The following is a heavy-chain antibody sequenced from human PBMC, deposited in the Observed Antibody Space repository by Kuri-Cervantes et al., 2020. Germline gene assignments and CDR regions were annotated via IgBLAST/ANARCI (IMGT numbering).Heavy chain of an antibody. CDR1: GSTFSSYA. Sequence: LSLTCAASGSTFSSYAMSWVRQAPGKGLEWVSAISGSGGSTYYADSVKGRFTISRDNSKNTLYLQMNSLRAEDTAVYYCAKSSNYDILTGYTSWGQGTLVTVSS. CDR3: AKSSNYDILTGYTS. D-gene: IGHD3-9*01. J-gene: IGHJ5*02. CDR2: ISGSGGST. V-gene: IGHV3-23*01.